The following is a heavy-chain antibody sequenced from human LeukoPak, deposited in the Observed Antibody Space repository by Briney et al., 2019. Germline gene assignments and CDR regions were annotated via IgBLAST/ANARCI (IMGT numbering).Heavy chain of an antibody. V-gene: IGHV3-53*01. D-gene: IGHD1-26*01. J-gene: IGHJ4*02. CDR1: GFTVSSNY. CDR3: ASPIVGALSCDY. Sequence: PGGSLRLSCAASGFTVSSNYMSWVRQAPGKGLEWVSVIYSGGSTYYADSVKGRFTISRDNSKNTLYLQMNSLRAEDTAVYYCASPIVGALSCDYWGQGTLVTVSS. CDR2: IYSGGST.